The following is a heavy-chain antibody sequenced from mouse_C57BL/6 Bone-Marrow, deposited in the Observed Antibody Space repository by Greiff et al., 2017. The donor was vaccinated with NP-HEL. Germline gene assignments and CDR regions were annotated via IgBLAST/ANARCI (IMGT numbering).Heavy chain of an antibody. V-gene: IGHV5-6*02. CDR3: ARRYYSNWNWYFDV. CDR1: GFTFSSYG. CDR2: ISSGGSYT. D-gene: IGHD2-5*01. J-gene: IGHJ1*03. Sequence: DVKLQESGGDLVKPGGSLKLSCAASGFTFSSYGMSWVRQTPDKRLEWVATISSGGSYTYYPDSVKGRFTISRDNAKNTLYLQMSSLKSEDTAMYYCARRYYSNWNWYFDVWGTGTTVTVSS.